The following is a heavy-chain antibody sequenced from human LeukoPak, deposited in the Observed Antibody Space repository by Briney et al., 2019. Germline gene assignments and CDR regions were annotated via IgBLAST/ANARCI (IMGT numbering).Heavy chain of an antibody. CDR3: ARHVYCRSTSCSYYYYYMDV. V-gene: IGHV1-2*06. Sequence: ASVKVSCKASGYTFTDYYMHWVRQAPGQGLEWMGRINPNSGCTSYAQKFHGRVTMTRETSISTAYTELSRLRSDDTAVYYCARHVYCRSTSCSYYYYYMDVWGKGTTVTVSS. J-gene: IGHJ6*03. CDR1: GYTFTDYY. CDR2: INPNSGCT. D-gene: IGHD2-2*01.